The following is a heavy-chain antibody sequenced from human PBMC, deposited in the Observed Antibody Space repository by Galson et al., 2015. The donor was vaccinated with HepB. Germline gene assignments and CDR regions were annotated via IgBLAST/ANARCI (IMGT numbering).Heavy chain of an antibody. CDR3: ARDRDTAMVISDY. V-gene: IGHV1-69*04. CDR1: GGTFSSYA. Sequence: SVKVSCKASGGTFSSYAISWVRQAPGQGLEWMGRIIPILGIANYAQKFQGRVTITADKSTSTAYMELSSLRSEDTAVYYCARDRDTAMVISDYSGQGTLVPVSS. CDR2: IIPILGIA. J-gene: IGHJ4*02. D-gene: IGHD5-18*01.